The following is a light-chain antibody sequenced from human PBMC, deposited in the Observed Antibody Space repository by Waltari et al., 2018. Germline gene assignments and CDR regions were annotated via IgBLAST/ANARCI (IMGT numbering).Light chain of an antibody. CDR3: QSFDRTNVV. CDR2: EDN. Sequence: NFMLTQPHSVSASPGKTVTVSCTGSSGSIASNFVQWYQQRPGSAPTTVIDEDNQRPSGFPDRFCGSLDSSSNSAYLNISGLKIEDEADYYCQSFDRTNVVFGGGTKLTVL. CDR1: SGSIASNF. J-gene: IGLJ2*01. V-gene: IGLV6-57*02.